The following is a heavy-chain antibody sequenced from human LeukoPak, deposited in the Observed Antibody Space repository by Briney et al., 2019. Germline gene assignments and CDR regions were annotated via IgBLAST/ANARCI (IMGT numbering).Heavy chain of an antibody. CDR2: ISGGGGGT. D-gene: IGHD3-9*01. CDR3: AKFYDILTGHFDH. V-gene: IGHV3-23*01. J-gene: IGHJ4*02. CDR1: GFTFTTYA. Sequence: PGGSLRLSCAASGFTFTTYAMGWVRQSPGKGLEWVSSISGGGGGTYYTEFVKGRFTISRDNSKDTLYLQMNSLRAEDTAVYYCAKFYDILTGHFDHWGQGTLVTVSS.